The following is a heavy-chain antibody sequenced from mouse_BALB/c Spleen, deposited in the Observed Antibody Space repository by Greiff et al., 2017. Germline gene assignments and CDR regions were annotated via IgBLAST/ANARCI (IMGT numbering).Heavy chain of an antibody. J-gene: IGHJ4*01. CDR3: AGGYDYDAMDY. CDR2: INTSDSYS. Sequence: VQLQQSGAELVRPGASVKLSCKASGYTFTSYSMYWVKQSPGQGLEWIGNINTSDSYSNYNQKFKGKATLTVDETSSTAYMQLSRLTSEVSAVYCCAGGYDYDAMDYWGQGTSVTVSS. D-gene: IGHD2-14*01. V-gene: IGHV1-69*02. CDR1: GYTFTSYS.